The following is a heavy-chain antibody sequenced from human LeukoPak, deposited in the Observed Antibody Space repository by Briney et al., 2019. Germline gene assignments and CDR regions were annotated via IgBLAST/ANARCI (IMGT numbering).Heavy chain of an antibody. V-gene: IGHV3-20*04. CDR2: FNWNSCSA. CDR3: ARSVAVDSSMSYFDY. D-gene: IGHD2/OR15-2a*01. J-gene: IGHJ4*02. CDR1: GFTFDVYG. Sequence: PGVPLRLSCAASGFTFDVYGKSWVRRAPGKGLEWVSGFNWNSCSAGYADCVIGRFRNTSDNAMYLLKLRMNDLGAEVSAFYYCARSVAVDSSMSYFDYWGQGTLVTVSS.